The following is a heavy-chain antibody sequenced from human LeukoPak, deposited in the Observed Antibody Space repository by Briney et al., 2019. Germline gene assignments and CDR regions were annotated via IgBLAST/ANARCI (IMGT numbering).Heavy chain of an antibody. J-gene: IGHJ3*01. Sequence: ASVKVSCKASGYTFTSYYMHWVRQAPGQGLEWMGWINPNSGGTSYAKNIQGRVTMTSDTSINTAYMELSRLRSDDTAVYYCASPFDFNVWGQGTMVTVSS. CDR1: GYTFTSYY. CDR3: ASPFDFNV. D-gene: IGHD3-9*01. CDR2: INPNSGGT. V-gene: IGHV1-2*02.